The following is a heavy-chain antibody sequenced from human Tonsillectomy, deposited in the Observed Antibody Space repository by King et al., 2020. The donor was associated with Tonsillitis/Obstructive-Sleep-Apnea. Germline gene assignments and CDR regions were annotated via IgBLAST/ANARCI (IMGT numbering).Heavy chain of an antibody. V-gene: IGHV3-23*04. J-gene: IGHJ4*02. Sequence: VQLVESGGGLVQPGGSLRLSCAASGFTFSTYAMSWVRQAPGKGLEWVSGFGASDGTTYYADSVKGRFTISRDNSKNTLYLQMNSLRAEDTALYYCAKGSHDFDYWGQGTLVTVSS. CDR2: FGASDGTT. CDR1: GFTFSTYA. CDR3: AKGSHDFDY.